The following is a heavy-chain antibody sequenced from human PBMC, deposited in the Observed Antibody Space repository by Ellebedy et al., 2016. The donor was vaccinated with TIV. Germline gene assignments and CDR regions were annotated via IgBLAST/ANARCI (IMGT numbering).Heavy chain of an antibody. Sequence: MPSETLSLTCAVYGGSFSGYYWSWIRQPPGKGLEWIGEINHSGSTNYNPSLKSRVTKSVDTSKNQFSLKLSSVTAADTAVYYCAGVVAAPDNWFDPWGQGTLVTVSS. V-gene: IGHV4-34*01. CDR1: GGSFSGYY. CDR3: AGVVAAPDNWFDP. D-gene: IGHD2-15*01. CDR2: INHSGST. J-gene: IGHJ5*02.